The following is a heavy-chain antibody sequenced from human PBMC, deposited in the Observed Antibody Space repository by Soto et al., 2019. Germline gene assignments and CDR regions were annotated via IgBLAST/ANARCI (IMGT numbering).Heavy chain of an antibody. CDR3: ARGQTGGGWGYYFDY. CDR1: GGTFSSYA. J-gene: IGHJ4*02. Sequence: QVQLVQSGAEVKKPGSSVKVSCKASGGTFSSYAIDWVRQAPGQGLEWMGGIIPIFGTADYAQKFQGRVTINADESTSTAYMELTSLRSEDTAVYYCARGQTGGGWGYYFDYWGQGTLVTVSS. CDR2: IIPIFGTA. D-gene: IGHD3-16*01. V-gene: IGHV1-69*12.